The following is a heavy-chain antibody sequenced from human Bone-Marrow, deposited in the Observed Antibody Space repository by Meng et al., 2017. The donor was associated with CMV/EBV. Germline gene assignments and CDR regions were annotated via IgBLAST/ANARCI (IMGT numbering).Heavy chain of an antibody. CDR2: IRNKANSYTT. CDR1: GFTFSDHY. Sequence: GGSLRLSCAASGFTFSDHYMDWVRQPPGKGLEWVGRIRNKANSYTTEYAASVKGRFTISRDDSKNSLFLQMNSLKTEDTAVYHCARVAGVYWGYGKDVWGQAATVTVSS. V-gene: IGHV3-72*01. J-gene: IGHJ6*02. D-gene: IGHD1-26*01. CDR3: ARVAGVYWGYGKDV.